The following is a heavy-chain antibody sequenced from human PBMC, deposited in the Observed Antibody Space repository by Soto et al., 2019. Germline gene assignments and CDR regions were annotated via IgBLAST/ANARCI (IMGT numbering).Heavy chain of an antibody. V-gene: IGHV1-2*04. CDR1: GYTFTGYY. CDR2: INPNSGGT. D-gene: IGHD3-22*01. CDR3: ARRYDSSGYYSGMDV. J-gene: IGHJ6*02. Sequence: GASVKVSCKASGYTFTGYYMHWVRQAPGQGLEWMGWINPNSGGTNYAQKFQGWVTMTRDTSISTAYMELSRLRSDDTAVYYCARRYDSSGYYSGMDVWGQGTTVTVSS.